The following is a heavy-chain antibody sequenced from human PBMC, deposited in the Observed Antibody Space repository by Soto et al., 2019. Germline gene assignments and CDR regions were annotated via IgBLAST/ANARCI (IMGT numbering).Heavy chain of an antibody. V-gene: IGHV1-69*06. CDR1: GGTFSSYA. CDR2: IIPIFGTA. Sequence: SVKVSCKASGGTFSSYAISWVRQAPGQGLEWMGGIIPIFGTANYAQKFQGRVTITADKSTSTAYMELSSLRSEDTAVYYCARDYWGYYDSSGSLQHWGQGTLVTVSS. D-gene: IGHD3-22*01. J-gene: IGHJ1*01. CDR3: ARDYWGYYDSSGSLQH.